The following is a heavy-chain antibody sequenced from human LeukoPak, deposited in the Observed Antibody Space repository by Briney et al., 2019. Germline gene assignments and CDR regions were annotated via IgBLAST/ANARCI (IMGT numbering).Heavy chain of an antibody. CDR1: GASISSYY. CDR3: ARENPSGYYNRPIDY. CDR2: IYYSGSI. Sequence: PSQTLSLTCTVSGASISSYYWSWIRQPPGKGLEWIGDIYYSGSIKYNPSLKSRVTMSVDTSKNQFSLKLSSVTAADTAIYYCARENPSGYYNRPIDYWGQGTLVTVSS. V-gene: IGHV4-59*01. J-gene: IGHJ4*02. D-gene: IGHD3-22*01.